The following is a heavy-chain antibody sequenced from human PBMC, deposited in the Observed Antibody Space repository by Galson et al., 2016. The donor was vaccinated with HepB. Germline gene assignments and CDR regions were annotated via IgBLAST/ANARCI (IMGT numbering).Heavy chain of an antibody. CDR2: IYYSGST. J-gene: IGHJ6*02. Sequence: ETLSLTCTVSGGSISGYYWSWIRQPPGKGLEWIGYIYYSGSTNYNPSLKSRLTISVDTSKNQFSLKLNSVTAADTAVYYCARRGAYYYYGMDVWGQGTTVTVS. CDR3: ARRGAYYYYGMDV. V-gene: IGHV4-59*08. CDR1: GGSISGYY. D-gene: IGHD1-26*01.